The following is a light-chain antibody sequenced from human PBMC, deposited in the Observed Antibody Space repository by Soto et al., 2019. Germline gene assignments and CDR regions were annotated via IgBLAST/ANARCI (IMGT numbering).Light chain of an antibody. J-gene: IGLJ2*01. CDR1: SSNIGSNT. Sequence: QSVLTQPPSASGTPGQRVTISCSGSSSNIGSNTVNWYQQLPGTAPKLLIYSNNQRPSGVPDRFSASKSLSSASLAISGLQYEDEADYYCAAWDDSLNGLVFGGGTKLTVL. V-gene: IGLV1-44*01. CDR2: SNN. CDR3: AAWDDSLNGLV.